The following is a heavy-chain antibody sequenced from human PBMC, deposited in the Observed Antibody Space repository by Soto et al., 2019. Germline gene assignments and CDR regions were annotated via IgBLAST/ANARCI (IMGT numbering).Heavy chain of an antibody. CDR3: TAVAGTNYYYGMDV. J-gene: IGHJ6*02. V-gene: IGHV3-23*01. CDR1: GFTFSSYA. Sequence: GGSLRLSCAASGFTFSSYAMSWVRQAPGKGLEWVSAISGSGGSTYYADSVKGRFTISRDNSKNTLYLQMNSLRAEDTAVYYCTAVAGTNYYYGMDVWGQGTTVTVSS. CDR2: ISGSGGST. D-gene: IGHD6-19*01.